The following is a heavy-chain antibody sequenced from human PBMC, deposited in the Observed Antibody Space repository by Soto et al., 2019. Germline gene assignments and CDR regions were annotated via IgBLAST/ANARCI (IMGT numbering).Heavy chain of an antibody. CDR2: IYWDDDK. Sequence: QITLKESGPTLVKPTQTLTLTCTFSGFSLSTSGVGVGWIRQPPGKALEWLALIYWDDDKRYSPSLKSRLSNTKDTSKNQVVLTMTNMDHVDTATYYCAHSQDEYDYIWGSYRYRNAFDIWGQGTMVTVSS. CDR3: AHSQDEYDYIWGSYRYRNAFDI. CDR1: GFSLSTSGVG. J-gene: IGHJ3*02. D-gene: IGHD3-16*02. V-gene: IGHV2-5*02.